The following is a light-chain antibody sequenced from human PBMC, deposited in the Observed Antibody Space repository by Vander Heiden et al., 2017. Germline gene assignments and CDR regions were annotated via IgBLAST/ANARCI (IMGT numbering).Light chain of an antibody. J-gene: IGKJ3*01. V-gene: IGKV1-39*01. CDR2: AAS. Sequence: DIQMTQSPSSLSASVGDRVTITCRASQSTSSYLNWYQQKPGKAPKLLIYAASSLQSGVPSRFSGSGSGTDFTLTISSLQPEDFATYYCQQSYSTPRFTFGPGTKVDIK. CDR1: QSTSSY. CDR3: QQSYSTPRFT.